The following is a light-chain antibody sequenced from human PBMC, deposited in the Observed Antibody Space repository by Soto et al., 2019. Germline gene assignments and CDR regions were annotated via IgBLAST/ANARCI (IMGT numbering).Light chain of an antibody. Sequence: ETVLTQSPGTLSLSPGERATRSCRASQSVSSDYLAWYQQKPGQAPRLLIYGASTRATGIPDRFSGSGSGTDFTLTISRLEPEDFAVYFCQQYGSSSYTFGQGTKLEIK. J-gene: IGKJ2*01. CDR2: GAS. V-gene: IGKV3-20*01. CDR1: QSVSSDY. CDR3: QQYGSSSYT.